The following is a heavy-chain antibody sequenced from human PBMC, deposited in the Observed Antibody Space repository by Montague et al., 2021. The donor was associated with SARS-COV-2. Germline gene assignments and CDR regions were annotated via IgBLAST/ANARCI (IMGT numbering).Heavy chain of an antibody. Sequence: SETLSLTCNVSGGSFTLYYWSWIRQTPGRGLEWIGLIYYSGSTTYNPSLKSRVTMSVDTSKNQFSLRLTSVTAADTAVYYCAREKYYFDSSGLRNDYFDYWGQGILVTVSS. CDR3: AREKYYFDSSGLRNDYFDY. CDR2: IYYSGST. D-gene: IGHD3-22*01. CDR1: GGSFTLYY. V-gene: IGHV4-59*01. J-gene: IGHJ4*02.